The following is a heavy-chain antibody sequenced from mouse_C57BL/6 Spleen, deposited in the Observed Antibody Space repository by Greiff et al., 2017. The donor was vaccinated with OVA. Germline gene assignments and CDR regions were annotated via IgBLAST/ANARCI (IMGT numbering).Heavy chain of an antibody. CDR3: AREQLRGFAY. Sequence: DVKLVESEGGLVQPGSSMKLSCTASGFTFSDYYMAWVRQVPEKGLEWVANINYDGSSTYYLDSLKSRFIISRDNAKNILYLQMSSLKSEDTATYYCAREQLRGFAYWGQGTLVTVSA. V-gene: IGHV5-16*01. CDR2: INYDGSST. D-gene: IGHD3-2*02. J-gene: IGHJ3*01. CDR1: GFTFSDYY.